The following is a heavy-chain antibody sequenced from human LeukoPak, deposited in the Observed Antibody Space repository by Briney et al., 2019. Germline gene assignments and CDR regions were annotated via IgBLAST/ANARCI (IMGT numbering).Heavy chain of an antibody. CDR3: TRSSLSFDY. J-gene: IGHJ4*02. CDR2: IKQDGSER. CDR1: GFRFSSHW. V-gene: IGHV3-7*01. Sequence: PGGSLRLSCAASGFRFSSHWMTWVRQAPGKGLEWVANIKQDGSERYYVDSVKGRFTISRDNTKNSLYLQMNSLRAEDTAVYYCTRSSLSFDYWGQGTLVTVSS. D-gene: IGHD3-16*02.